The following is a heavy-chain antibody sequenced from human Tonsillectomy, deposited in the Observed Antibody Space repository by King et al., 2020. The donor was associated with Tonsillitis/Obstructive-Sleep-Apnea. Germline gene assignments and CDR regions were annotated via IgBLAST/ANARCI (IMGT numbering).Heavy chain of an antibody. CDR1: GYTFTGYY. J-gene: IGHJ6*02. V-gene: IGHV1-2*02. D-gene: IGHD6-6*01. Sequence: QLVQSGAEVKKSGASVKVSCKASGYTFTGYYMHWVRQAPGQGLEWMGWINPNSGGTNYAQKFQGRVTMTRDTSVSTAYMELGSLRSDDTAVYYCARDRRLRYSTSSNYFYYGMDVWGQGTTVTVSS. CDR2: INPNSGGT. CDR3: ARDRRLRYSTSSNYFYYGMDV.